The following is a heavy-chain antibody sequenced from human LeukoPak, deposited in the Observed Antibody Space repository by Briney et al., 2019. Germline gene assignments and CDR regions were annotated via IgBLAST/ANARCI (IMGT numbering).Heavy chain of an antibody. CDR2: ISSSSYI. Sequence: GRSLRLSCAASGVTFSSYSMNWVRQAPGKGLEWVSSISSSSYIYNADSLKGRFTISRDNAKNTLYLQMNSVRAEDTAVYYCARDRVASGYYHYYYYYYGMDVWGQGTTVTVSS. CDR3: ARDRVASGYYHYYYYYYGMDV. V-gene: IGHV3-21*01. D-gene: IGHD3-3*01. CDR1: GVTFSSYS. J-gene: IGHJ6*02.